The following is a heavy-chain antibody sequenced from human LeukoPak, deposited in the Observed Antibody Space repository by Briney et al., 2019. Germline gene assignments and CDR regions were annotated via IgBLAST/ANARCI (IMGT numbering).Heavy chain of an antibody. V-gene: IGHV5-51*01. D-gene: IGHD3-22*01. J-gene: IGHJ4*02. CDR1: GYSFTYW. CDR2: IHPGDSDT. CDR3: ARQGSSGFQYYFDY. Sequence: GESLKISCKGSGYSFTYWIGWVRQMPGKGLEWMGIIHPGDSDTRYSPSFQGHVTISADKSISTAYLQWSSLKASDTAMYYCARQGSSGFQYYFDYWGQGTLVTVSS.